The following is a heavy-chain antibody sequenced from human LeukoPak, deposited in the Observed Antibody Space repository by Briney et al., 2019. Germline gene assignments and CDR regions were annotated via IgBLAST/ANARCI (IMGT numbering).Heavy chain of an antibody. CDR1: GFTLSDAW. Sequence: KSGGSLRLSCAVSGFTLSDAWMNWVRQPPGKGLEWIGRIKSRSSDGKADHPARVQGRFTISRNDSKNMRYLQLNSLKTEDTAIYYCSTYLGRIWGQGTLVTVSS. J-gene: IGHJ4*02. CDR3: STYLGRI. CDR2: IKSRSSDGKA. D-gene: IGHD3-16*01. V-gene: IGHV3-15*01.